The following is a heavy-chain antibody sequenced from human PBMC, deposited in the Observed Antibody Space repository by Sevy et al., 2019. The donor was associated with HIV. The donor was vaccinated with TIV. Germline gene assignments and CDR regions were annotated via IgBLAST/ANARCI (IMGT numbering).Heavy chain of an antibody. D-gene: IGHD3-16*01. V-gene: IGHV3-21*01. Sequence: GGSLRLSCAASGFTFISFTMNWVRQAPGKGLEWVSSISNSPSYIYYADSVKGRFTSSRANAKNAVYLQMDSLRVEDAAVYYCARRGGLTDEGFDIWGQGTMVTVSS. CDR3: ARRGGLTDEGFDI. CDR2: ISNSPSYI. CDR1: GFTFISFT. J-gene: IGHJ3*02.